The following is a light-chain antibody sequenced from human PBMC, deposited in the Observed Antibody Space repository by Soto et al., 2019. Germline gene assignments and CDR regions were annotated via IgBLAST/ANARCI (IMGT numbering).Light chain of an antibody. CDR2: DAS. Sequence: EIVLTQSPATLSLSPGERATLSCRASQSVSSYLAWYQQKPGQAPRLLIYDASNRATGIPARFSGSGSGTDFTLTISSLEPEDFAVYYCQKRSNSPPWTFGQGTKVDIK. J-gene: IGKJ1*01. CDR3: QKRSNSPPWT. V-gene: IGKV3-11*01. CDR1: QSVSSY.